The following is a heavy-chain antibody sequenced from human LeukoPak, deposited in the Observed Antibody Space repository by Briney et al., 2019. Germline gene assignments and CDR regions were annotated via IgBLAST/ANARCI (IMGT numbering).Heavy chain of an antibody. CDR1: GFTFSDYY. D-gene: IGHD3-3*01. Sequence: GGSLRLSCAASGFTFSDYYMSWIRQAPGKGLEGGSCICSSLTTISYADSVNGRLPISRHNATNSLYLQMNSLRAEDTAVYYCARNYDFWSGSQYYFDYWGQGTLVTVSS. CDR3: ARNYDFWSGSQYYFDY. J-gene: IGHJ4*02. CDR2: ICSSLTTI. V-gene: IGHV3-11*01.